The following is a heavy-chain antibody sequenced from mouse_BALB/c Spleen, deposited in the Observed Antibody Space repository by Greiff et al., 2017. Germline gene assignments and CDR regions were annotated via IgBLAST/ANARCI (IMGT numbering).Heavy chain of an antibody. V-gene: IGHV3-1*02. D-gene: IGHD1-2*01. CDR1: GYSITSGYS. J-gene: IGHJ3*01. CDR2: IHYSGST. CDR3: AREGDLRRLLPAWFAY. Sequence: EVQLQQSGPDLVKPSQSLSLTCTVTGYSITSGYSWHWIRQFPGNKLEWMGYIHYSGSTNYNPSLKSRISITRDTSKNQFFLQLNSVTTEDTATYYCAREGDLRRLLPAWFAYWGQGTLVTVSA.